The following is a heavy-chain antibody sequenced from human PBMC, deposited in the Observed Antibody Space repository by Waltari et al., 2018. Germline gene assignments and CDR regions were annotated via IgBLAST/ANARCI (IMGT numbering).Heavy chain of an antibody. CDR3: AKGGGVQLWLFYFDY. D-gene: IGHD5-18*01. V-gene: IGHV3-23*01. Sequence: EVQLLESGGGLVQPGGSLRPSCAASGFTFSSYAMSWVRQAPGKGLEWVSAISGRGGSTYCADSVEGRFTISRDNSKNTLYLQMNSLRAEDAAVYYCAKGGGVQLWLFYFDYWGQGTLVTVSS. J-gene: IGHJ4*02. CDR2: ISGRGGST. CDR1: GFTFSSYA.